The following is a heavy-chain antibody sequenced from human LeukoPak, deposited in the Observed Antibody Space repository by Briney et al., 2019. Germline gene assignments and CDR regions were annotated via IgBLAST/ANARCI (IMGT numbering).Heavy chain of an antibody. CDR3: ARDRNRHYDSSGYQIDAFDI. V-gene: IGHV1-2*04. CDR2: INPNSGGT. D-gene: IGHD3-22*01. J-gene: IGHJ3*02. Sequence: GASVKVSCKASGYTFTGYYMHWVRQAPGQGLEWMGWINPNSGGTNYAQKFQGWVTMTRDTSISTAYMELSRLRSDDTAVYYCARDRNRHYDSSGYQIDAFDIWGQGTMVTVSS. CDR1: GYTFTGYY.